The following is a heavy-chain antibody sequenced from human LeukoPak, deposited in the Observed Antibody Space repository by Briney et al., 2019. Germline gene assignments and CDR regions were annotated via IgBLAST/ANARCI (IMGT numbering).Heavy chain of an antibody. J-gene: IGHJ4*02. V-gene: IGHV3-21*01. CDR1: GFTFSTYT. D-gene: IGHD6-6*01. Sequence: PGGSLRLSCAASGFTFSTYTMNWVRQAPGKGLEWVSSISSRSSYIYYADSVKGRFTISRDNAKNTLYLQMNSLRAEDTALYYCARGLSGYSSSLGYWGQGTLVTVSS. CDR2: ISSRSSYI. CDR3: ARGLSGYSSSLGY.